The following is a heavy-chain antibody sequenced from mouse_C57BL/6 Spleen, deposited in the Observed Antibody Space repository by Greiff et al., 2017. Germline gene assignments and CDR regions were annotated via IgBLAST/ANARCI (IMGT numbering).Heavy chain of an antibody. J-gene: IGHJ4*01. Sequence: VMLVESGPGLVQPSQSLSITCTVSGFSLTSYGVHWVRQSPGKGLEWLGVIWSGGSTDYNAAFISRLSISKDNSKNQVFFKMNSLPADDTAIYYCAKIRHYYDKDYAMDYWGQGTSVTVSS. V-gene: IGHV2-2*01. CDR3: AKIRHYYDKDYAMDY. CDR1: GFSLTSYG. CDR2: IWSGGST. D-gene: IGHD1-2*01.